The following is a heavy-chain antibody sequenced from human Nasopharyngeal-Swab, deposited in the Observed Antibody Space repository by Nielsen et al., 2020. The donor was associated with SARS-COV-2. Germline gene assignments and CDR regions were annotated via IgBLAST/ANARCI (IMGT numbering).Heavy chain of an antibody. Sequence: GESLKISCAASGFTFRDYYMSWIRQAPGNGLEWVSYISSSGSTIYYADSVKGRFTISRDNAKNSLYLQMNSLRVEDTAVYYCARDKGLGDSVWGSYRSSYYYYDGLDVWGQGTTVTVSS. J-gene: IGHJ6*02. CDR2: ISSSGSTI. V-gene: IGHV3-11*04. CDR3: ARDKGLGDSVWGSYRSSYYYYDGLDV. D-gene: IGHD3-16*02. CDR1: GFTFRDYY.